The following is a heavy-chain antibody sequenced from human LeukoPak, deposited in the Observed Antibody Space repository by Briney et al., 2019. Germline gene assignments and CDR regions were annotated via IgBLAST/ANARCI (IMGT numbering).Heavy chain of an antibody. J-gene: IGHJ4*02. CDR2: MYYSGTI. CDR1: GGSISSYY. Sequence: PSETLSLTCTVSGGSISSYYWSWIRQPPGKGLEWIGYMYYSGTINYNPSLKSRVTISVDTSKNQFSLKLSSVTAADTAMYYCARAWATDYFDYWGQGTLSPSPQ. CDR3: ARAWATDYFDY. V-gene: IGHV4-59*01.